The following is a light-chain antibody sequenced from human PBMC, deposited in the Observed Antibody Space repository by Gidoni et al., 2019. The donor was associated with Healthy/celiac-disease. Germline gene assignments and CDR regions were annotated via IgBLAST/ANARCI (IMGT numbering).Light chain of an antibody. CDR3: AAWDDSLSGHVV. J-gene: IGLJ2*01. Sequence: QSVLTQPPSASGPPGQRVTISCSGSSSNIGSNYVYWYQQLPGTAPKLLTYRNNQRPSGVPDRFSGSKSGTSASLAISGLRSEDEADYYCAAWDDSLSGHVVFGGGTKLTVL. CDR1: SSNIGSNY. V-gene: IGLV1-47*01. CDR2: RNN.